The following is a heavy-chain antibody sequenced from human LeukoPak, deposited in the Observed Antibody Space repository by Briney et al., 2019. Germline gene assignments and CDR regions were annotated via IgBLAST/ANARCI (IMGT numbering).Heavy chain of an antibody. CDR3: ARHVYSSSWYIYYYGIDV. J-gene: IGHJ6*02. CDR2: IYYSGST. V-gene: IGHV4-59*08. D-gene: IGHD6-13*01. Sequence: SETLSLTCAVYGGSFSGYYWSWIRQPPGKGLEWIGYIYYSGSTNYNPSLKSRVTISVDTSKNQFSLKLTSVTAADTAVYYCARHVYSSSWYIYYYGIDVWGQGTTVTVSS. CDR1: GGSFSGYY.